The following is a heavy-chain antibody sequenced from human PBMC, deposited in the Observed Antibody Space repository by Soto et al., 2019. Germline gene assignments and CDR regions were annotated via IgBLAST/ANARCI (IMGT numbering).Heavy chain of an antibody. CDR1: GYTVTGYY. Sequence: ASVKVSCKVSGYTVTGYYMHWVRQAPGQGLEWMGWINPNSGGTNYAQKFQGRVTMTRDTSISTAYMELSRLRSDDTAVYYCARDQTPYGINSYYGMDVWGKVTTVTVSS. V-gene: IGHV1-2*02. CDR3: ARDQTPYGINSYYGMDV. J-gene: IGHJ6*04. CDR2: INPNSGGT. D-gene: IGHD3-10*01.